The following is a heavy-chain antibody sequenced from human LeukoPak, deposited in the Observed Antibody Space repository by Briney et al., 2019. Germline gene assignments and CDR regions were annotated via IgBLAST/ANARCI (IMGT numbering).Heavy chain of an antibody. Sequence: SETLSLTCTVSGASINNNYWSWIRQSPERGLEWVGYIHDSGSTNYNPSLKSRVTISVDTSKNQFSLKLSSVTAADTAVYYCVRLDAAAGRYLQFYYWGQGTLVTVSS. CDR1: GASINNNY. CDR3: VRLDAAAGRYLQFYY. J-gene: IGHJ4*02. V-gene: IGHV4-59*08. CDR2: IHDSGST. D-gene: IGHD5-24*01.